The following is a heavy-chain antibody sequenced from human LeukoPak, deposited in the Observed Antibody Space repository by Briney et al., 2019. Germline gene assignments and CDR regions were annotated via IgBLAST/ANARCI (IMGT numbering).Heavy chain of an antibody. Sequence: GASVKVSCKASGYTFTGYYMHWVRQAPEQGLEWMGWINPNSGGANYAQKFQGRVTMTRDTSISTAYTELSRLRSDDTAVYYCARDLSPVEAWGYYWGQGTLVTVSS. CDR2: INPNSGGA. D-gene: IGHD2/OR15-2a*01. CDR1: GYTFTGYY. CDR3: ARDLSPVEAWGYY. J-gene: IGHJ4*02. V-gene: IGHV1-2*02.